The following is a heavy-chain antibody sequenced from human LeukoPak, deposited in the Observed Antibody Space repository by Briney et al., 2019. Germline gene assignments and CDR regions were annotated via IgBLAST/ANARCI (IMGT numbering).Heavy chain of an antibody. J-gene: IGHJ4*02. CDR3: AKDTEGYYDSSGYADY. V-gene: IGHV3-30*02. Sequence: GGSLRLSCAASGFDFSGYGMHWVRQAPDKGLEWVALIYYDGTNKYYAESVKGRFTISRDNSKNTLYLQMNSLRAEDTAVYYCAKDTEGYYDSSGYADYWGQGTLVTVSS. CDR1: GFDFSGYG. D-gene: IGHD3-22*01. CDR2: IYYDGTNK.